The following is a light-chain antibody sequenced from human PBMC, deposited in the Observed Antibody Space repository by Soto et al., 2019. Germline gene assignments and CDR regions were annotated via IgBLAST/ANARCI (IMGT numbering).Light chain of an antibody. Sequence: DIQVTQSPSTLPASVGDRVTITCRASQSISNWLAWYQQKPGKAPKLLIYKASSLESGVPSRFSGSGSGTGFTLTISSLQPDDLATYYCQQYDSYPWTLGQGTKV. J-gene: IGKJ1*01. CDR1: QSISNW. CDR2: KAS. V-gene: IGKV1-5*03. CDR3: QQYDSYPWT.